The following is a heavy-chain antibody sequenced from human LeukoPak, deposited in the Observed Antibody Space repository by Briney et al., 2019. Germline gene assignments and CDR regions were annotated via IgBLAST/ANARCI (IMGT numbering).Heavy chain of an antibody. CDR3: AKDRTGSWLSPNFDY. Sequence: LTGRSLRLSCAASGFTFDDYAMHWVRQAPGKGLEWVSGINWNSGNIGSADSVKGRFTISRDNAKNSLYLQMNSLRAEDTALYYCAKDRTGSWLSPNFDYWGQGTLVTVSS. V-gene: IGHV3-9*01. CDR1: GFTFDDYA. D-gene: IGHD6-13*01. J-gene: IGHJ4*02. CDR2: INWNSGNI.